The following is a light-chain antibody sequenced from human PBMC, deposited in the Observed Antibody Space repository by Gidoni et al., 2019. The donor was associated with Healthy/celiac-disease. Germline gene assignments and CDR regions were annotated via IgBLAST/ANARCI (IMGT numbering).Light chain of an antibody. CDR2: DAS. CDR3: QQRSNWLT. Sequence: IVLTQSPATLSVSPGERATLSCRASQSVSIYLAWYQKKPGQAPRLLIYDASNRATGIPARFSGSGSGTDFTLTISSLEPEDFAVYYCQQRSNWLTFGEGTKVEIK. V-gene: IGKV3-11*01. CDR1: QSVSIY. J-gene: IGKJ4*01.